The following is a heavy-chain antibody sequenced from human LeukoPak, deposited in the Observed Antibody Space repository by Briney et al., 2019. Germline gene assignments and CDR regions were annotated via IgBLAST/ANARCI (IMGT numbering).Heavy chain of an antibody. Sequence: PSETLSLTCNFSGGSINNYYWSWIRQPPGKGLEWIGYIYYSGSTNYNPSLKSRVTISVDTSKNQFSLKLSSVTAADTAVYYCARDTYGGNSDYWGQGTLVTVSS. D-gene: IGHD4-23*01. CDR2: IYYSGST. V-gene: IGHV4-59*12. CDR3: ARDTYGGNSDY. CDR1: GGSINNYY. J-gene: IGHJ4*02.